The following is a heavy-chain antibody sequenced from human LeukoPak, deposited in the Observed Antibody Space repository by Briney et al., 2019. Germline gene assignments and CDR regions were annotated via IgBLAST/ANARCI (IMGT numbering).Heavy chain of an antibody. CDR1: GGSISSSCYY. D-gene: IGHD3-16*02. Sequence: SETLSLTCTVSGGSISSSCYYWGWIRQPPGKGLEWIGSIYYSGTTYYTPSLKSRVTISVDTSKNQFSLKLSSVTAADTAVYYCARVDYVRGSYRGIDYWGQGTLVTVSS. CDR2: IYYSGTT. CDR3: ARVDYVRGSYRGIDY. J-gene: IGHJ4*02. V-gene: IGHV4-39*07.